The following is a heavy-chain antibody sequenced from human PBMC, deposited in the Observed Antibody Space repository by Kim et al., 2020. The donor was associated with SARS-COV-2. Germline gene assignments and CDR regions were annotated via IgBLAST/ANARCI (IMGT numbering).Heavy chain of an antibody. D-gene: IGHD3-10*01. CDR3: AKQNVLYGWLGF. CDR2: IRDTNT. CDR1: GFTLINSA. V-gene: IGHV3-23*01. Sequence: GGSLRLSCAASGFTLINSAMSWVRQAPGKGLEWLSAIRDTNTYYADSVKGRLTISRDNSRNTLYLQMNSLRADDTAVYFCAKQNVLYGWLGFWGQGTLVTVSS. J-gene: IGHJ4*02.